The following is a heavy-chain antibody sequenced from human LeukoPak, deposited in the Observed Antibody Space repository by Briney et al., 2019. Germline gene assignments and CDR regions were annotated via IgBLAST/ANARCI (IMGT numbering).Heavy chain of an antibody. CDR2: IYRGGSV. CDR1: GFSVSDNY. CDR3: ARADYSHGYGFFDY. D-gene: IGHD5-18*01. J-gene: IGHJ4*02. V-gene: IGHV3-53*01. Sequence: PGGSLRLSCAASGFSVSDNYMSWVRQAPGKGLEWVSDIYRGGSVYYGDSMKGRFTISRDKSKNTLYLQMNSLRAEDTAVYYCARADYSHGYGFFDYWGQGTLVTVSS.